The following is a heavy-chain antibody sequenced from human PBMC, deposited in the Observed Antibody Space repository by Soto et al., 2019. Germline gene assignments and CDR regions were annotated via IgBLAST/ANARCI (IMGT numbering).Heavy chain of an antibody. V-gene: IGHV1-69*13. Sequence: WPSVKVSCKASGVNFSSYAISWVRQSPGQGLEWMGGIIPIFGTANYAQKFQGRVTITADESTSTAYMELSSLRSEDTAVYYCARSGGYYYYGMEVWGQGTRCPVS. CDR1: GVNFSSYA. J-gene: IGHJ6*01. CDR2: IIPIFGTA. CDR3: ARSGGYYYYGMEV.